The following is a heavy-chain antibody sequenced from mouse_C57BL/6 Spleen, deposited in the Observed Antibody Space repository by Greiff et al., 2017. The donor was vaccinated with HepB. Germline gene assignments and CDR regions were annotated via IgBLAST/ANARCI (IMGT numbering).Heavy chain of an antibody. CDR3: ATNWDEDYFDY. Sequence: QVQLQQPGAELVMPGASVKLSCKASGYTFTSYWMHWVKQRPGQGLEWIGEIDPSDSYTNYNQKFKGKSTLTVDNSSSTAYMQLSSLTSEDSAVYYCATNWDEDYFDYWGQGTTLTVSS. D-gene: IGHD4-1*01. CDR1: GYTFTSYW. J-gene: IGHJ2*01. CDR2: IDPSDSYT. V-gene: IGHV1-69*01.